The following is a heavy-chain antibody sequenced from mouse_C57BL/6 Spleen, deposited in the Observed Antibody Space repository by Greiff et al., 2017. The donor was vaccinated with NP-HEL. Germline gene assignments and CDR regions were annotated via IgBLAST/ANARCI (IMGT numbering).Heavy chain of an antibody. D-gene: IGHD2-1*01. V-gene: IGHV5-17*01. CDR3: ARTDYGNYEHFDY. CDR1: GFTFSDYG. J-gene: IGHJ2*01. CDR2: ISSGSSTI. Sequence: EVMLVESGGGLVKPGGSLKLSCAASGFTFSDYGMHWVRQAPEKGLEWVAYISSGSSTIYYADTVKGRFTISRDNAKNTLFLQMTSLRSEDTAMYYCARTDYGNYEHFDYWGQGTTLTVS.